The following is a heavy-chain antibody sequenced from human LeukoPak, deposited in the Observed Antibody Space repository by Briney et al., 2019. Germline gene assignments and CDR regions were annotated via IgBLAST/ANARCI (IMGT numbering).Heavy chain of an antibody. CDR1: GYTFTSYG. J-gene: IGHJ4*02. D-gene: IGHD3-9*01. V-gene: IGHV1-18*01. CDR3: ARDPPVLRYFDWLLPRGDYFDY. Sequence: ASVKVSCKASGYTFTSYGISWVRQAPGQGLEWMGWISAYNGNTNYAQKLQGRVTMTTDTSTSTAYMELRSLRSDDTAVYYCARDPPVLRYFDWLLPRGDYFDYWGQGTLVTVSS. CDR2: ISAYNGNT.